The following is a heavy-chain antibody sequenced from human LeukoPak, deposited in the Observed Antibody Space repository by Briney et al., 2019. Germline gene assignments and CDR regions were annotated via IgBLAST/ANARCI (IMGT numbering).Heavy chain of an antibody. CDR1: GGSLSSYY. V-gene: IGHV4-59*01. J-gene: IGHJ3*02. CDR2: IYYSGST. CDR3: ASRKTAMVFSYAFDI. D-gene: IGHD5-18*01. Sequence: SETLSLTCTVSGGSLSSYYWSWIRQPPGKGLEWIGYIYYSGSTNYNPSLKSRVTISVDTSKNQFSLKLSSVTAADTAVYYCASRKTAMVFSYAFDIWGQGTMVTVSS.